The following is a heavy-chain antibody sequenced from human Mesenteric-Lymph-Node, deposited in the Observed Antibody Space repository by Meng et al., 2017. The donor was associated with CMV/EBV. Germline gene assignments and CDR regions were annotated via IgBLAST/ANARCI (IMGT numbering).Heavy chain of an antibody. CDR1: GFTFSTYT. CDR2: ISSGGSYI. CDR3: ARDLGYDFWSGYPGDY. J-gene: IGHJ4*02. Sequence: LSLTCAASGFTFSTYTINWVRQAPGKGLEWVSSISSGGSYIYYADSVKGRFTISRDNAKNSLYLQMNSLRAEDTAVYYCARDLGYDFWSGYPGDYWGQGTLVTVSS. D-gene: IGHD3-3*01. V-gene: IGHV3-21*01.